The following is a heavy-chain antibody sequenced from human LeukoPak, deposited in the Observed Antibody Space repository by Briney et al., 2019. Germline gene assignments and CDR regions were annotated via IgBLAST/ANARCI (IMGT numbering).Heavy chain of an antibody. D-gene: IGHD3-22*01. CDR2: ISGSGDDT. J-gene: IGHJ4*02. CDR1: GFTFANNA. Sequence: GGSLRLSCEGSGFTFANNALTWVRQAPGRGLEWVSAISGSGDDTYYADSVKGRFTISRDNPKNRLYLQMNSLRAEDSAVYYCVNFHKPADSSDWTPGVFWGQGTLVTVSA. CDR3: VNFHKPADSSDWTPGVF. V-gene: IGHV3-23*01.